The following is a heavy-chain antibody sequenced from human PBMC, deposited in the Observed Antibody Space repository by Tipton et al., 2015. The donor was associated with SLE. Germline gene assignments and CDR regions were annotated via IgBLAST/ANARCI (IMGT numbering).Heavy chain of an antibody. J-gene: IGHJ3*02. Sequence: SLRLSCAASGFTFSSYWMHWVRQAPGKGLVWVSRINSDGSSTSYADSVKGRFTISRDNAKNTLYLQMNSLRAEDTAVYYCARGGIAAAATADAFDIWGQGTMVTVSS. CDR1: GFTFSSYW. D-gene: IGHD6-13*01. CDR3: ARGGIAAAATADAFDI. V-gene: IGHV3-74*01. CDR2: INSDGSST.